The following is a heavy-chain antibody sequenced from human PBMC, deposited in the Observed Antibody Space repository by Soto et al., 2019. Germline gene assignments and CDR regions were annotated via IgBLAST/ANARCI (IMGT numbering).Heavy chain of an antibody. Sequence: PGGSLRLCCAASGFTFSDYYMSWIRQAPGKGLEWVSYISSSSSYTNYADSVKGRFTISRDNAKNSLYLQMNSLRAEDTAVYYCARDHEQLRYFDWLLHPTHYYGMDVWGQGTTVTVS. J-gene: IGHJ6*02. CDR3: ARDHEQLRYFDWLLHPTHYYGMDV. CDR2: ISSSSSYT. V-gene: IGHV3-11*05. CDR1: GFTFSDYY. D-gene: IGHD3-9*01.